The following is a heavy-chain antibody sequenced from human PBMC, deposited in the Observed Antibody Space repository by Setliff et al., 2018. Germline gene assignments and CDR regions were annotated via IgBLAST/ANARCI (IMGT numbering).Heavy chain of an antibody. D-gene: IGHD3-22*01. CDR1: GYTFTSYY. CDR2: INPTGGST. CDR3: ARDRNDNYESSGYYYAGGYMDV. Sequence: ASVKVSCKASGYTFTSYYMHWVRQAPGQELEWMGLINPTGGSTSYAQKFQGRVTMTRDTSTSTVFMELSSLRSEDTAVYYCARDRNDNYESSGYYYAGGYMDVWGKGTTVTVSS. J-gene: IGHJ6*03. V-gene: IGHV1-46*01.